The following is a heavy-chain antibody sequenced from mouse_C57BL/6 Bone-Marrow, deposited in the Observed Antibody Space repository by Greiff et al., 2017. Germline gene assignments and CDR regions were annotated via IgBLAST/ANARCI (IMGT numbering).Heavy chain of an antibody. V-gene: IGHV14-4*01. CDR2: LDPENGDT. D-gene: IGHD1-1*01. CDR3: TTEYGSSYVAY. Sequence: EVQLQQSGAELVRPGASVKLSCTASGFNIKDDYMHWVKQRPEQGLEWIGWLDPENGDTEYASKFQGKATITADTSSNTAYLQLSSLTSEDTAVYYCTTEYGSSYVAYWGQGTLVTVSA. CDR1: GFNIKDDY. J-gene: IGHJ3*01.